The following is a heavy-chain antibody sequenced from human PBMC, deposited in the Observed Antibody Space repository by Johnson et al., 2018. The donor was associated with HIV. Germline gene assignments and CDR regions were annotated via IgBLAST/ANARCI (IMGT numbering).Heavy chain of an antibody. Sequence: VQLLESGGGVVQPGRSLRLSCAASGFTFSSYAMHWVRQAPGKGLEWVAVISYDGSNKYYADSVKGRFTISRDNSKNTVYLQMNSLRAEDTAVYYCATASGSPAAFDIWGQGTMVTVSS. CDR3: ATASGSPAAFDI. CDR1: GFTFSSYA. D-gene: IGHD1-26*01. V-gene: IGHV3-30-3*01. CDR2: ISYDGSNK. J-gene: IGHJ3*02.